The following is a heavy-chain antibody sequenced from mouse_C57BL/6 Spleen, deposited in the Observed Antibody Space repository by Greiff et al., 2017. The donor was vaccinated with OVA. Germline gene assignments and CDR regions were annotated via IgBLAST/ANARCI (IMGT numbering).Heavy chain of an antibody. D-gene: IGHD1-1*01. CDR2: IHPSDSDT. CDR3: AICWITTVVATRYFDV. V-gene: IGHV1-74*01. Sequence: VQLQRPGAELVKPGASVKVSCKASGYTFTSYWMHWVKQRPGQGLEWIGRIHPSDSDTNYNQKFKGKATLTVDKSSSTAYMQLSSLTSEDSAVYYCAICWITTVVATRYFDVWGTGTTVTVSS. CDR1: GYTFTSYW. J-gene: IGHJ1*03.